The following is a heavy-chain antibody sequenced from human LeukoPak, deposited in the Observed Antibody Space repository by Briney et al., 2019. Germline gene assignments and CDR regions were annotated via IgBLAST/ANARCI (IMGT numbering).Heavy chain of an antibody. CDR1: GGSINTASYC. J-gene: IGHJ3*01. CDR3: ARITDRTIFGEIMHGFDV. D-gene: IGHD3-3*01. Sequence: SETLSLTCTVSGGSINTASYCWGWIRQTPGKGLESIGSTYYSGTTYYNPSLKSRVTISADMSKNQFSLKLSSVTAADTAVYYCARITDRTIFGEIMHGFDVWGQGTPVTVSS. V-gene: IGHV4-39*01. CDR2: TYYSGTT.